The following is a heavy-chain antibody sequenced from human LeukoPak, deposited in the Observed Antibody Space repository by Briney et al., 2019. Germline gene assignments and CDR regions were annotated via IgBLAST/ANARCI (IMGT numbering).Heavy chain of an antibody. CDR3: ARLGYSSSLDLAFDI. CDR2: INSDGSST. Sequence: GGSLRLSCAASGFTFSSYWMHWVRQAPGKGLVWVSRINSDGSSTSYADSVKGRFTISRDNAKNTLYLQMNSLRAEDTAVYYCARLGYSSSLDLAFDIWGQGTMVTVSS. D-gene: IGHD6-13*01. CDR1: GFTFSSYW. V-gene: IGHV3-74*01. J-gene: IGHJ3*02.